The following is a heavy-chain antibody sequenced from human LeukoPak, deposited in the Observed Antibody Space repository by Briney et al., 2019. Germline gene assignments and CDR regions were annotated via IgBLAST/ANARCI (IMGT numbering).Heavy chain of an antibody. V-gene: IGHV4-61*01. Sequence: SETLSLTCTVSGGSVSSGSYYWSWIRQPPGKGLEGIGYIYYSGSTNYNPSLKSRVTISIDTSKNQFSLKLSSVTAADTAVYYCARDRVRGSSNPYFDYWGQGTLVTVSS. J-gene: IGHJ4*02. CDR2: IYYSGST. D-gene: IGHD1-26*01. CDR1: GGSVSSGSYY. CDR3: ARDRVRGSSNPYFDY.